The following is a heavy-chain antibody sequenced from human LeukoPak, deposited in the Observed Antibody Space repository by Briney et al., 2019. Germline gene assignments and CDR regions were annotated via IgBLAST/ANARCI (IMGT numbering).Heavy chain of an antibody. CDR1: GGSISSGGYY. V-gene: IGHV4-30-2*01. J-gene: IGHJ4*02. Sequence: SETLSLTCTVSGGSISSGGYYWSWIRQPPGKGLEWIGYIYHSGSTYYKPSLKSRVTISVDRSKNQFSLKLSSVTAADTAVYYCARGHSSGWYYFDYWGQGTLVTVSS. CDR3: ARGHSSGWYYFDY. D-gene: IGHD6-19*01. CDR2: IYHSGST.